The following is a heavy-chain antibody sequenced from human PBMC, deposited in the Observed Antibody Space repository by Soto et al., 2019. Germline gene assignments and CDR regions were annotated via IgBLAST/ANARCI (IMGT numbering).Heavy chain of an antibody. CDR3: ARDLMGVTTFGY. J-gene: IGHJ4*02. CDR1: GGSISSGGYY. CDR2: IYYSGST. D-gene: IGHD4-17*01. Sequence: PSETLSLTCTVSGGSISSGGYYWSWIRQHPGKGLEWIGYIYYSGSTYYNPSLKSRVTISVDTSKNQFSLKLSSVTAADTAVYYCARDLMGVTTFGYWGQGTLVTVSS. V-gene: IGHV4-31*03.